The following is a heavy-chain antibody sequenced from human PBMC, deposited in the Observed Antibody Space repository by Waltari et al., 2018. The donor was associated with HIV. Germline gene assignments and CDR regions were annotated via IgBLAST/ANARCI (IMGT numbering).Heavy chain of an antibody. J-gene: IGHJ3*02. V-gene: IGHV4-34*01. D-gene: IGHD6-19*01. CDR1: GGSFSGYY. Sequence: QVQLQQWGAGLLKPSETLSLTCAVYGGSFSGYYWSWLRQPPGKGLEWIGEINHSGSTNYNPSLKSRVTISVDTSKNQFSLKLSSVTAADTAVYYCARAPEGRQWRGAFDIWGQGTMVTVSS. CDR2: INHSGST. CDR3: ARAPEGRQWRGAFDI.